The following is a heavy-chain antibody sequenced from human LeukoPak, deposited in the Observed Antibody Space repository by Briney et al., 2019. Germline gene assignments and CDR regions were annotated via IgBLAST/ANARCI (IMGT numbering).Heavy chain of an antibody. J-gene: IGHJ3*02. Sequence: SETLSLTCAVYGGSFSGYYWSWIRQPPGKGLEWIGEINHSGSTNYNPSLKSRVTISVDTSKNQFSLKLSSVTAADTAVYYCARHRGAAEAFDIWGQGTMVTVSS. CDR1: GGSFSGYY. V-gene: IGHV4-34*01. CDR2: INHSGST. CDR3: ARHRGAAEAFDI. D-gene: IGHD3-10*01.